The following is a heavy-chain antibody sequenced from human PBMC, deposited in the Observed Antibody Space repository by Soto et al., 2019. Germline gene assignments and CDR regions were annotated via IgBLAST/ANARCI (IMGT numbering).Heavy chain of an antibody. D-gene: IGHD2-8*02. V-gene: IGHV3-74*01. CDR2: INMDGSST. J-gene: IGHJ4*02. CDR3: ARGPRGVYGNDY. Sequence: EVQLVESGGGLVQPGGSLRLSCAASGFTFSNDWMHWVRQAAGKGLVWVSRINMDGSSTNYADSVKGRFTISRDNAKNTLYLQMNSLRVDDTAIYFCARGPRGVYGNDYWGQGGLVTVSS. CDR1: GFTFSNDW.